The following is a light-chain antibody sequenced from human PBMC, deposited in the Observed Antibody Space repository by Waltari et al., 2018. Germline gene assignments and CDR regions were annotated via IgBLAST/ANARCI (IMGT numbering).Light chain of an antibody. Sequence: QSVLTQPPSASGTPGQRVTISCSGSSSNIGSNTVSWYQQLPGTAPKLLIYANNQRPSGVPARFSGSKSGTSASLAISGLQSEDEADYYCAAWDDSLNGVIFGGETQLTVL. J-gene: IGLJ2*01. CDR3: AAWDDSLNGVI. CDR2: ANN. V-gene: IGLV1-44*01. CDR1: SSNIGSNT.